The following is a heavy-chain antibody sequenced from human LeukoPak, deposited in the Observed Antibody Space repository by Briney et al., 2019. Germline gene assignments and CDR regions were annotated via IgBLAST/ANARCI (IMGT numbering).Heavy chain of an antibody. Sequence: GAAVTDSFKSSGYIFYDDQMHWVRPPPGQGLAGMGWINPNNGATDYAEKFQGRVTLTRDTSNSTAYMELTGLRSDDTAVYYCARIRDSSWYDSWGQGTLVTASS. CDR1: GYIFYDDQ. J-gene: IGHJ5*01. CDR2: INPNNGAT. D-gene: IGHD4-11*01. V-gene: IGHV1-2*02. CDR3: ARIRDSSWYDS.